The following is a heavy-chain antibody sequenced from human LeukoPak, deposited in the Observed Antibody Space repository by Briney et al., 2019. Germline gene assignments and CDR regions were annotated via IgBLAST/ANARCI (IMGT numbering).Heavy chain of an antibody. D-gene: IGHD3-3*01. CDR2: IRGSGGRT. CDR1: GFTFSSYA. CDR3: AKDSVRRITIFGVVIRNFDY. Sequence: GGSLRLSCAASGFTFSSYAMSRVRQAPGKGLEWVSAIRGSGGRTYYADSVKGRFTISRDNSKNTLYLQMNSLRAEDTAVYYCAKDSVRRITIFGVVIRNFDYWGQGTLVTVSS. J-gene: IGHJ4*02. V-gene: IGHV3-23*01.